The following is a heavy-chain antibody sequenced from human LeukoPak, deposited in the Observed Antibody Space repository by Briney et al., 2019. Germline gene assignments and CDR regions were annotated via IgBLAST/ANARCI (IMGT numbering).Heavy chain of an antibody. CDR2: IYSRGST. Sequence: PSQTLSPTRTLSLGATSSYYWSSVSQPARKGLEWIGRIYSRGSTNYRPSLQSRVPMSVDTSKNQFSLMLRSVTAADTVVYYCVRDSTIFGVVNSGGLNWFDHWGQGTLVTVSS. V-gene: IGHV4-4*07. J-gene: IGHJ5*02. CDR3: VRDSTIFGVVNSGGLNWFDH. CDR1: LGATSSYY. D-gene: IGHD3-3*01.